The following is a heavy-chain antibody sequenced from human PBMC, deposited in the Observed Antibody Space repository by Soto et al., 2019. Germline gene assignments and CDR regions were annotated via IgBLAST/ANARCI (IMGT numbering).Heavy chain of an antibody. J-gene: IGHJ6*01. Sequence: SVKVSFKASGGPFSSYAISLVRQAPGQGLEWTAGIIPIFGTANYAQKFQGRVTITADESTSTAYMELSSLRSEDTAVYYCARGLKAVWWELGSDYYYYGMDVWGQGTTVTVSS. CDR3: ARGLKAVWWELGSDYYYYGMDV. CDR2: IIPIFGTA. V-gene: IGHV1-69*13. D-gene: IGHD1-26*01. CDR1: GGPFSSYA.